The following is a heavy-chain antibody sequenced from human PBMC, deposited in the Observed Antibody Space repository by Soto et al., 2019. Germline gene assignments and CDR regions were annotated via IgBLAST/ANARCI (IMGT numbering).Heavy chain of an antibody. D-gene: IGHD6-13*01. Sequence: SETLSLTCAVYGGSFSGYYWSWIRQPPGKGLEWIGEINHSGSTNYNPSLKSRVTISVDTSKNQFSLKLSSVTAADTAVYYCARVDIIAADGRLNYGMDVWGQGTTVSVSS. J-gene: IGHJ6*02. V-gene: IGHV4-34*01. CDR1: GGSFSGYY. CDR2: INHSGST. CDR3: ARVDIIAADGRLNYGMDV.